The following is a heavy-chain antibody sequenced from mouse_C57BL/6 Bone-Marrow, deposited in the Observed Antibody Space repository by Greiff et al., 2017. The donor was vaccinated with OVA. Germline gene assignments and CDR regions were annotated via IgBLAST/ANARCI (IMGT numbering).Heavy chain of an antibody. CDR3: ARLGGSSYDYYAMDY. CDR2: IYPGGGYT. CDR1: GYTFTNYW. J-gene: IGHJ4*01. D-gene: IGHD1-1*01. V-gene: IGHV1-63*01. Sequence: QVQLQQSGAELVRPGTSVKMSCKASGYTFTNYWIGWAKQRPGHGLEWIGDIYPGGGYTNYHEKFKGKATLTADKSYSTAYMQFSSLTSEDSAIYYCARLGGSSYDYYAMDYWGQGTSVTVSS.